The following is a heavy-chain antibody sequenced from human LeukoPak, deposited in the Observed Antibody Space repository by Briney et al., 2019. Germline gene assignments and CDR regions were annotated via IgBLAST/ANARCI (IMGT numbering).Heavy chain of an antibody. CDR2: IYYSGST. CDR3: ARVQSRLSWFDP. CDR1: GGSISSYY. J-gene: IGHJ5*02. V-gene: IGHV4-4*07. Sequence: SETLSLTCTVSGGSISSYYWSWIRQPAGKGLEWIGRIYYSGSTYYNPSLKSRVTISVDTSKNQFSLKLSSVTAADTAVYYCARVQSRLSWFDPWGQGTLVTVSS.